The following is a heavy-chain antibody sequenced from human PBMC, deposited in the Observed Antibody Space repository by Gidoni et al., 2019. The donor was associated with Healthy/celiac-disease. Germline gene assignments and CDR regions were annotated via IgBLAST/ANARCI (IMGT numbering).Heavy chain of an antibody. CDR2: ISGSGGST. Sequence: EVQLLESGGGLVQPGGSLRLSFAASGFTFSSYAMSWVRQAPGKGLEWVSAISGSGGSTYYADSVKGRFTISRDNSKNTLYLQMNSLRAEDTAVYYCAKDLTIFGVVMPTFDYWGQGTLVTVSS. J-gene: IGHJ4*02. CDR3: AKDLTIFGVVMPTFDY. V-gene: IGHV3-23*01. CDR1: GFTFSSYA. D-gene: IGHD3-3*01.